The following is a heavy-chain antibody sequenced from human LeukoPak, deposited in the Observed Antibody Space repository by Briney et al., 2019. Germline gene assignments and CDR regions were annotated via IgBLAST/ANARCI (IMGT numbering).Heavy chain of an antibody. D-gene: IGHD6-19*01. V-gene: IGHV3-9*01. CDR1: GFTFDDYV. J-gene: IGHJ4*02. Sequence: PGGSLRLSCAASGFTFDDYVMNWVRQAPGKGLEWVSGISWNSGTIGYADSVKGRFTISRDNAKNSLYLQMNSLRAEDTAVYYCAGAVAGSMDYWGQGTLVTVSS. CDR3: AGAVAGSMDY. CDR2: ISWNSGTI.